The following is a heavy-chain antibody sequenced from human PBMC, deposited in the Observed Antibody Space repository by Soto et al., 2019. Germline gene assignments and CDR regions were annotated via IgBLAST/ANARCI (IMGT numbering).Heavy chain of an antibody. CDR1: GGSITSFC. CDR2: IRSGATT. Sequence: SKTLSLTCTVPGGSITSFCLSWIRQPPGQGLEWIGYIRSGATTKYNPSLKSRVTMSVDTSKTQFSLKLTSVTAADTAVYYCARVGSKSFYYATDVWGQGTTVTVSS. J-gene: IGHJ6*02. V-gene: IGHV4-59*01. CDR3: ARVGSKSFYYATDV. D-gene: IGHD4-4*01.